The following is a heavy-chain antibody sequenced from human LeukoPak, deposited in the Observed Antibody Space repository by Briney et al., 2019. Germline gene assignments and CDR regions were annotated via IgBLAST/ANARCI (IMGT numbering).Heavy chain of an antibody. V-gene: IGHV4-4*07. Sequence: SETLSLTCTVSGGAISDYYWSWIRQPAGKGLEWIGRIYTSGITKYNPSLKSRVSMSVDTSKNQFSLKMSSVTAADTAVYYCATRKLGNDYWGQGTLVTVSS. J-gene: IGHJ4*02. CDR2: IYTSGIT. CDR3: ATRKLGNDY. CDR1: GGAISDYY. D-gene: IGHD7-27*01.